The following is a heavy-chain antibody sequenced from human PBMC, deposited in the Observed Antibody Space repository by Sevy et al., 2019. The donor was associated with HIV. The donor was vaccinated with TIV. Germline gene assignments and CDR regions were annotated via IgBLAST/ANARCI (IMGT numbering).Heavy chain of an antibody. Sequence: ESLKISCAASGFTFNNAWMNWVRQAPGKGLEWVGRIKSQTDGGTTEYAAPVKGRFTISRDDSTNTLYLQMNSLKTEDTAVYYCTADRASSWNFYYGMDVWGQGTTVTVSS. J-gene: IGHJ6*02. CDR3: TADRASSWNFYYGMDV. V-gene: IGHV3-15*01. CDR1: GFTFNNAW. D-gene: IGHD6-13*01. CDR2: IKSQTDGGTT.